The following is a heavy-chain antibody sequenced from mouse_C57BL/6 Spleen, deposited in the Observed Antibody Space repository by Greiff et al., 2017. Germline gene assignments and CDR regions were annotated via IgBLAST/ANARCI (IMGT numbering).Heavy chain of an antibody. V-gene: IGHV1-64*01. CDR3: ALVNFFYAMDY. J-gene: IGHJ4*01. Sequence: VQLQQSGAELVKPGASVKLSCKASGYTFTSYWMHWVKQRPGQGLEWIGMIHPNSGSTNYNEKFKSKATLTVDKSSSTAYMQLSSLTSEDSAVYYCALVNFFYAMDYWGQGTSVTVSS. CDR1: GYTFTSYW. D-gene: IGHD1-3*01. CDR2: IHPNSGST.